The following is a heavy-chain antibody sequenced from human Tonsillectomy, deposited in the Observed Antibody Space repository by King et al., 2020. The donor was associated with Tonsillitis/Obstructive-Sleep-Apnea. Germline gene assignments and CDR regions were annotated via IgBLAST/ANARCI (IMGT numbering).Heavy chain of an antibody. J-gene: IGHJ4*02. CDR1: GFTFTSSA. V-gene: IGHV1-58*01. CDR3: AADRRRATGPNTIAAMDY. CDR2: IVVGSGNT. D-gene: IGHD6-13*01. Sequence: QLVQSGPEVKKPGTSVKVSCKASGFTFTSSAVQWVRQARGQRLEWIGWIVVGSGNTNYAQTFQERVTITRDMSTSTAYMELSSLRSEDTAVYYCAADRRRATGPNTIAAMDYWGQGTLVTVSS.